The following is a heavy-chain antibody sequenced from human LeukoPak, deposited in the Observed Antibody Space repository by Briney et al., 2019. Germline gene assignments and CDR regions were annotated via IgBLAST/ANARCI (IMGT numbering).Heavy chain of an antibody. CDR1: GFTFSDYY. J-gene: IGHJ4*02. CDR2: ISTSDRTI. CDR3: ARPGYCSGGSCYTSH. Sequence: GGSLRLSCEASGFTFSDYYMSWIRQAPGKGLEWVSYISTSDRTIKYADSVKGRFTISRDNAKNSVYLHMSSLRAEDTAVYYCARPGYCSGGSCYTSHWGQGILVTVSS. V-gene: IGHV3-11*04. D-gene: IGHD2-15*01.